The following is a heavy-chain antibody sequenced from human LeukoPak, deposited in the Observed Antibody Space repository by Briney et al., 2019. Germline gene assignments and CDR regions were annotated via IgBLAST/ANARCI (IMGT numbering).Heavy chain of an antibody. D-gene: IGHD2-15*01. J-gene: IGHJ4*02. V-gene: IGHV1-2*06. CDR3: ALCSGGSCYLFDY. CDR2: INPNSGGT. Sequence: GASVKVSCKASGYTFTGCYMHWVRQAPGQGLEWMGRINPNSGGTNYAQKFQGRVTMTRDTSISTAYMELSRLRSDDTAVYYCALCSGGSCYLFDYWGQGTLVTVSS. CDR1: GYTFTGCY.